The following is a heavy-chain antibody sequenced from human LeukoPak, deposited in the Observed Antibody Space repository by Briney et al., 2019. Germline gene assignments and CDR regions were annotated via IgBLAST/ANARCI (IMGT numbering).Heavy chain of an antibody. CDR1: GFTFSSYG. V-gene: IGHV3-30*18. CDR2: ISYDGSNK. D-gene: IGHD3-10*01. CDR3: AKETEDYYGSGSSYTYFDY. J-gene: IGHJ4*02. Sequence: GRSLRLSCAASGFTFSSYGMHWVRQAPGKGLEWVAVISYDGSNKYYADSVKGRFTISRDNSKNTLYLQMNSLRAEDTAVYYCAKETEDYYGSGSSYTYFDYWGQGTLVTVSS.